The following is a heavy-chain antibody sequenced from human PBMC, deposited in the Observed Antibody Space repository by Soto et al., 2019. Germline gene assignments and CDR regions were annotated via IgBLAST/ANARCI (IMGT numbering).Heavy chain of an antibody. D-gene: IGHD6-13*01. J-gene: IGHJ6*02. CDR1: GYTFTSYG. V-gene: IGHV1-18*01. CDR3: ARVGVAAAGTFYYYYGMHV. Sequence: QVQLVQSGAEVKKPGASVKVSCKPSGYTFTSYGISWVRQAPGQGLEWMEWISAYNGNTNYEQKLQGRDPMTTDTSTGTAYMELTSLRSDDTVVYYCARVGVAAAGTFYYYYGMHVWGRG. CDR2: ISAYNGNT.